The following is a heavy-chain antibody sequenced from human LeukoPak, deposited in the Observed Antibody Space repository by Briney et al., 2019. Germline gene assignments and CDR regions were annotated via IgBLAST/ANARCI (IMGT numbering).Heavy chain of an antibody. D-gene: IGHD2-8*01. CDR3: ARAVFN. CDR2: IYTGGST. J-gene: IGHJ4*02. V-gene: IGHV3-66*01. CDR1: GFSVSGDY. Sequence: GGSLRLSCVASGFSVSGDYMNWVRQAPGKGLEWVSVIYTGGSTYYADSVKGRFTISRDNPKNTLYLQMNSLRVEDTAVYYCARAVFNWGQGTLVTVSS.